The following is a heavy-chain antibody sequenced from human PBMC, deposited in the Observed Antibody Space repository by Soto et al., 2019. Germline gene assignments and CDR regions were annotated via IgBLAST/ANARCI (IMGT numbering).Heavy chain of an antibody. CDR2: MWSDGTTK. J-gene: IGHJ4*02. D-gene: IGHD3-22*01. CDR3: ARDPYDNSGSYFNAPLDY. V-gene: IGHV3-33*01. CDR1: GFTLSNYG. Sequence: GGSLRLSCAASGFTLSNYGMHWVRQAPGKGLDWVAVMWSDGTTKFYADSVKGRFTLSRDNSKNTLYLQMDSLRAEATAVYYCARDPYDNSGSYFNAPLDYWGQGTLVTVSS.